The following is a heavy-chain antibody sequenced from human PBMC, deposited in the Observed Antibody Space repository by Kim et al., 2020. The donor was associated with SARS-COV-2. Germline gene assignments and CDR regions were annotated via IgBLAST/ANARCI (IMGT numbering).Heavy chain of an antibody. CDR3: ARGRGYSYGYFDYYYGMDV. V-gene: IGHV3-13*01. J-gene: IGHJ6*02. Sequence: GRFTISRENAKNSLYLQMNSLRAGDTAVYYCARGRGYSYGYFDYYYGMDVWGQGTTVTVSS. D-gene: IGHD5-18*01.